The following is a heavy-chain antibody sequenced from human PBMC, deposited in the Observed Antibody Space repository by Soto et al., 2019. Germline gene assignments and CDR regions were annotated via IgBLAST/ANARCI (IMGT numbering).Heavy chain of an antibody. D-gene: IGHD3-22*01. Sequence: QVQLQESGPGLVKPSGTLSLTCAVSGGSISSSNWWSWVRQPPGKGLEWIGEIYHSGSTNYNPSLKSRVTISVDNSKNQFSLKLSSVTAADTAVYYCARDTMIVVVITTDWYFDLWGRGTLVTVSS. CDR1: GGSISSSNW. CDR3: ARDTMIVVVITTDWYFDL. V-gene: IGHV4-4*02. J-gene: IGHJ2*01. CDR2: IYHSGST.